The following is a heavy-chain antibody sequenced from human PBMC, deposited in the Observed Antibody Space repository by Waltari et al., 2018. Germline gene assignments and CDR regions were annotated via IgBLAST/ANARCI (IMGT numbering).Heavy chain of an antibody. CDR1: GGPFNFYY. CDR2: ITHSGST. J-gene: IGHJ4*02. V-gene: IGHV4-34*01. Sequence: QVLLQQWGAGLLKPSETLSLTCAVSGGPFNFYYWSWIRQPPGEGLEWIGEITHSGSTNYNPSLKSRVSISVDTPNNQFSLKLTSVTAADTAAYYCARRGYCGIDCYSNYFDFWGQGTLVTVSS. CDR3: ARRGYCGIDCYSNYFDF. D-gene: IGHD2-21*01.